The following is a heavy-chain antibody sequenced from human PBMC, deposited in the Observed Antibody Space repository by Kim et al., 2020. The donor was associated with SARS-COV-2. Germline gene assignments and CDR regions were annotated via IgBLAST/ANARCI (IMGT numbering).Heavy chain of an antibody. CDR1: GFTFSSYT. CDR3: AREGSAFSSCWYVDY. D-gene: IGHD6-13*01. V-gene: IGHV3-30*04. J-gene: IGHJ4*02. Sequence: GGSLRLSCAASGFTFSSYTLHWVRQAPGKVLAWVAVISYYGRNKYYADSVKGRFTFSRDTSNKMLFLQINSLRSEDTAVYYCAREGSAFSSCWYVDYWGQGTLVTVSS. CDR2: ISYYGRNK.